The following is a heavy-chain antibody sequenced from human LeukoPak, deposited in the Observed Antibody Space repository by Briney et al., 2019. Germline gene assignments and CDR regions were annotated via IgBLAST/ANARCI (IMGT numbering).Heavy chain of an antibody. CDR3: ARVLGRKGYCSSTSCYETYYYYYMDV. V-gene: IGHV1-2*02. J-gene: IGHJ6*03. CDR2: INPNSGGT. Sequence: GASVKVSCKASGYTFTSYDINWVRQATGQGLEWMGWINPNSGGTNYAQKFQGRVTMTRDTSISTAYMELSRLRSDDTAVYYCARVLGRKGYCSSTSCYETYYYYYMDVWGKGTTVTVSS. D-gene: IGHD2-2*01. CDR1: GYTFTSYD.